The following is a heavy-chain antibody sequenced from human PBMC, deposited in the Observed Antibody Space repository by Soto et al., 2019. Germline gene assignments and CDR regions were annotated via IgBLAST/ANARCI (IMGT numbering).Heavy chain of an antibody. Sequence: SVKVSCKASGGTFSSYAISWVRQAPGQGLEWMGGIIPIFGTANYAQKFQGRVTITADESTSTAYMELSSLRSEDTAVYYCARERMVRGVLNWFDPWGQGTLVTVS. CDR2: IIPIFGTA. CDR1: GGTFSSYA. V-gene: IGHV1-69*13. J-gene: IGHJ5*02. CDR3: ARERMVRGVLNWFDP. D-gene: IGHD3-10*01.